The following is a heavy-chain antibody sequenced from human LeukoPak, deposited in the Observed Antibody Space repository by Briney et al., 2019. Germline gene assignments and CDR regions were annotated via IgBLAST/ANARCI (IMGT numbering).Heavy chain of an antibody. CDR1: GFIFSNYA. CDR3: AKYCSGGNCYSGLY. CDR2: FISGGNT. J-gene: IGHJ4*02. V-gene: IGHV3-23*01. Sequence: QPGGSLRLSCAASGFIFSNYAMTWVRQAPGRGLQWVSTFISGGNTYYADSVKGRFTISRDNSKNTLYLQMNSLRAEDTAVYYCAKYCSGGNCYSGLYWGQGTLVTVSS. D-gene: IGHD2-15*01.